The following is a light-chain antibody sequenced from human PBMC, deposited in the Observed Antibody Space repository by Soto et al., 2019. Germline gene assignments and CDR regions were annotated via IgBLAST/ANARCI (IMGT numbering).Light chain of an antibody. CDR1: QSFSSSY. CDR3: QQYGSSPPLT. Sequence: EIVLTQSPGTLSLSPGERATLSCRASQSFSSSYLAWYQQKPGQAPRLLIYGASSRATGIPDRFSGSGSGTDFTLIISRLEPEDFAVYYCQQYGSSPPLTFGGGTKVEIK. V-gene: IGKV3-20*01. CDR2: GAS. J-gene: IGKJ4*01.